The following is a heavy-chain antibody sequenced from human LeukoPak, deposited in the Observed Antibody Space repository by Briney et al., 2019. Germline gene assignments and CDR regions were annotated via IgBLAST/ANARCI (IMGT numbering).Heavy chain of an antibody. CDR3: ARDTGYYDILTGYYRPSPYFDY. CDR1: GYSISRGYY. J-gene: IGHJ4*02. Sequence: SETLSLTCTVSGYSISRGYYWGWIRQPPGKGLEWIGSIYHSGSTYYNPSLKSRVTISVETSKNQFSLKLSSVTAADTAVYYCARDTGYYDILTGYYRPSPYFDYWGQGTLVTVSS. V-gene: IGHV4-38-2*02. D-gene: IGHD3-9*01. CDR2: IYHSGST.